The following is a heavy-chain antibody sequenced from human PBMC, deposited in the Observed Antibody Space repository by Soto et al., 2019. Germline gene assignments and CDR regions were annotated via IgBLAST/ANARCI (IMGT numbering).Heavy chain of an antibody. D-gene: IGHD6-6*01. CDR3: ARLAARPTYYYYYYGMDV. J-gene: IGHJ6*02. V-gene: IGHV1-69*13. CDR2: IIPIFGTA. Sequence: SVKVSCKASGGTFSMYAISCVRQSPLQWLEWMGGIIPIFGTANYAQKFQGRVTITADESTSTAYMELSSLRSEDTAVYYCARLAARPTYYYYYYGMDVWGQGTTVTVSS. CDR1: GGTFSMYA.